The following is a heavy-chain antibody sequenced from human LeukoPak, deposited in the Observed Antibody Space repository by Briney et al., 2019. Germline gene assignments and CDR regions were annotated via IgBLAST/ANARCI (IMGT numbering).Heavy chain of an antibody. J-gene: IGHJ4*02. CDR3: ARDMGYYYGSRSPFG. Sequence: GGSLRLSCAASGFTVSSNYMSWVRQAPGKGLEWVSVIYSGGSTYYADSVKGRFTISRDNSKNTLYLQMNSLRAEDTAVYYCARDMGYYYGSRSPFGWGQGTLVTVSS. D-gene: IGHD3-10*01. CDR1: GFTVSSNY. CDR2: IYSGGST. V-gene: IGHV3-53*01.